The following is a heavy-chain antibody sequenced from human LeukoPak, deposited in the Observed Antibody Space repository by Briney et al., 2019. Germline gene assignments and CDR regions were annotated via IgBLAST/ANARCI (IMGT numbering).Heavy chain of an antibody. J-gene: IGHJ4*02. V-gene: IGHV4-4*02. CDR3: ARRGRVGAYDY. CDR2: ICHSGST. D-gene: IGHD1-26*01. Sequence: SETLSLTCAVSGGSISSSNGWSWVRQPPGKGLEWIGEICHSGSTKYNPSLKSRVTISVDKSKNQFPLKLSSVTAADTAVYYCARRGRVGAYDYWGQGTLVTVSS. CDR1: GGSISSSNG.